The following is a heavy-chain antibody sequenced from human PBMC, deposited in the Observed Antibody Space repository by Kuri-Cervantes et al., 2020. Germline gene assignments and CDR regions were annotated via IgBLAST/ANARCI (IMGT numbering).Heavy chain of an antibody. V-gene: IGHV4-61*01. D-gene: IGHD6-6*01. CDR3: ARNLYSSSLRLGY. CDR1: GGSVSSGNYY. J-gene: IGHJ4*02. CDR2: IYYSGST. Sequence: GSLRLSATVSGGSVSSGNYYWSWIRQPPGKGLEWIGCIYYSGSTNYNPSLKSRVTISVDTSKNQFSLKLSSVTAADTAVYYCARNLYSSSLRLGYWGQGTLVTVSS.